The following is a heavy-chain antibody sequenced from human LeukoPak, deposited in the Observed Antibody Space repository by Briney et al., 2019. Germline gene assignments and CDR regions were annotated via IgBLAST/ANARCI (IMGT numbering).Heavy chain of an antibody. D-gene: IGHD6-13*01. V-gene: IGHV4-61*08. CDR3: ARVLAHSSSWYRDAFDI. J-gene: IGHJ3*02. Sequence: SQTLSLTCTVSGGSISSGGYYWSWIRQHPGKGLEWIGYIYYSGSTNYNPSLKSRVTISVDTSKNQFSLKLSSVTAADTAVYYCARVLAHSSSWYRDAFDIWGQGTMVTISS. CDR1: GGSISSGGYY. CDR2: IYYSGST.